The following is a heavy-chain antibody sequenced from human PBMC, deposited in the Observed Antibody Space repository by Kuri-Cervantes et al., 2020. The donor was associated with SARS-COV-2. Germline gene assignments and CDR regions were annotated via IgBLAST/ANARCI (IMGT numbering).Heavy chain of an antibody. Sequence: GESLKISCAASGFFFGAYSMHWVRQAPGRGLEWVSIIDDSGVNTYYADSVKGRFTISRDNSKSTLYLQMNNLRADDTAVYYCARSQGEWDLLVPIAYWGRGTLVTVSS. CDR2: IDDSGVNT. CDR1: GFFFGAYS. CDR3: ARSQGEWDLLVPIAY. V-gene: IGHV3-23*01. J-gene: IGHJ4*02. D-gene: IGHD1-26*01.